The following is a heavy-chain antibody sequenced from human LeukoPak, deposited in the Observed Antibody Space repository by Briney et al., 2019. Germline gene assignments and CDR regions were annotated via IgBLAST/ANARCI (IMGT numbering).Heavy chain of an antibody. CDR3: ARVLPWDIVVVPAAIRRWFDP. J-gene: IGHJ5*02. D-gene: IGHD2-2*02. CDR1: GGSFSGYY. Sequence: PSETLSLTCAVYGGSFSGYYWSWIRQPPGKGLEWIGEINHSGSTNYNPSLKSRVTISVDTSKNQFPLKLSSVTAADTAVYYCARVLPWDIVVVPAAIRRWFDPWGQGTLVTVSS. V-gene: IGHV4-34*01. CDR2: INHSGST.